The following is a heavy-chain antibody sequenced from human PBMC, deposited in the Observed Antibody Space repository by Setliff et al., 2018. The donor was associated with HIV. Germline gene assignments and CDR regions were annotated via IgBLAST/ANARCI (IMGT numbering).Heavy chain of an antibody. D-gene: IGHD2-2*01. Sequence: GESLKISCKGSGYTFATDWIAWVRQMPGKGLEWMGIIYPADSDTTSSPSFQGRVTFSVDTSISTAYLHFSSLKASDTAIYYCARQGYCDTSSCSAAFDKWGQGTLVNVSS. CDR1: GYTFATDW. CDR2: IYPADSDT. J-gene: IGHJ3*02. V-gene: IGHV5-51*01. CDR3: ARQGYCDTSSCSAAFDK.